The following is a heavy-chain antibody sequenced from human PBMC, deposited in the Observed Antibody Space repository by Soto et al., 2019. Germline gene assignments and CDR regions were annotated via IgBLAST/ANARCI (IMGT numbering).Heavy chain of an antibody. J-gene: IGHJ6*02. D-gene: IGHD6-13*01. CDR3: AKDIGRSSWYSSNYYYGMDV. CDR1: GFTFDDYA. CDR2: ISWNSGSI. V-gene: IGHV3-9*01. Sequence: VQLVESGGGLVQPGRSLRLSCAASGFTFDDYAMHWVRQAPGKGLEWVSGISWNSGSIGYADSVKGRFTISRDNAKNSLYLQMNSLRAEDTALYYCAKDIGRSSWYSSNYYYGMDVWGQGTTVTVSS.